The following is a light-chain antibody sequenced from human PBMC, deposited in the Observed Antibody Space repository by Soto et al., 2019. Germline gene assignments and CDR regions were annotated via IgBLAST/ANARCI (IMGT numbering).Light chain of an antibody. CDR1: QSISSW. J-gene: IGKJ1*01. CDR2: AAS. Sequence: DIQLTQSPSTLSASVGDRVTITCRASQSISSWLAWYQQKPGKAPKLMIYAASSLQSGVPSRFGGSGSGTDFTLTIRSLQPEDFATYYCKPSYSTPRTFGQGTKGDIK. CDR3: KPSYSTPRT. V-gene: IGKV1-39*01.